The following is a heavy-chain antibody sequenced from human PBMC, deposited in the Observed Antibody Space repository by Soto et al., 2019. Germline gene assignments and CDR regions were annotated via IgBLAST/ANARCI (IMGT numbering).Heavy chain of an antibody. CDR3: ARDVVHLWLRVHCMDV. J-gene: IGHJ6*04. V-gene: IGHV3-21*01. CDR2: ISSSSSYI. D-gene: IGHD5-18*01. CDR1: GFTFSSYS. Sequence: GWSLRLSCAASGFTFSSYSMNWVRHAPGKGLEWVSSISSSSSYIYYADSVKGRFTISRDNAKNSLYLQMNSLRAEDTAVYYCARDVVHLWLRVHCMDVSGKGLTVSVS.